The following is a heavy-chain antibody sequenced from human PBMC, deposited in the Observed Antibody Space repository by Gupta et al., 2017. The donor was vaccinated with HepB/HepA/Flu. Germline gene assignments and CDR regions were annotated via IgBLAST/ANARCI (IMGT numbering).Heavy chain of an antibody. CDR3: ARRNDFWSGYHNFDI. D-gene: IGHD3-3*01. CDR1: GFPFSDYS. CDR2: ISDSGYII. J-gene: IGHJ3*02. Sequence: QVQLVESGGGLVKPGGSLGPSRAASGFPFSDYSMTWIRQAPGGGLEWLSDISDSGYIIHYADSVRGRFTISRDNAKNSLYLQLTSLRVEDTAVYYCARRNDFWSGYHNFDIWGQGTMVTVSS. V-gene: IGHV3-11*01.